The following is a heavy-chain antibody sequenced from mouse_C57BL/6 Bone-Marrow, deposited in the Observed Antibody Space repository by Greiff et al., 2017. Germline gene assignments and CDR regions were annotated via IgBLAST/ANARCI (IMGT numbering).Heavy chain of an antibody. CDR2: IDPENGDT. V-gene: IGHV14-4*01. Sequence: EVQLQQPGAELVRPGASVKLSCTASGSTIKDDYMHWVKQRPEQGLEWIGWIDPENGDTEYASKFQGKATITADTSSNTTYLQLSSLTSEDAAVYDCTTGYYGYDWFAYWGQGTLVTVSA. D-gene: IGHD2-2*01. CDR1: GSTIKDDY. CDR3: TTGYYGYDWFAY. J-gene: IGHJ3*01.